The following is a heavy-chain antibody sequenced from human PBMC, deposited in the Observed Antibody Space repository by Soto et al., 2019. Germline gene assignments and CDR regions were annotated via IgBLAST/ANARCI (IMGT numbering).Heavy chain of an antibody. J-gene: IGHJ5*02. CDR1: GYTLTELS. V-gene: IGHV1-24*01. D-gene: IGHD6-13*01. Sequence: GASVKVSCKVSGYTLTELSMHWVRKAPGKGLEWMGGFDPEDGETIYAQKFQGRVTMTEDTSTDTAYMELRSLRSDDTAVYYCAREEGYSSSWYNWFDPWGQGTLVTVSS. CDR3: AREEGYSSSWYNWFDP. CDR2: FDPEDGET.